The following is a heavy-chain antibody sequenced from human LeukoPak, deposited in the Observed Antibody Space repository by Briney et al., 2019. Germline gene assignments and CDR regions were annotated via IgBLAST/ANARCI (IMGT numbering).Heavy chain of an antibody. J-gene: IGHJ6*03. D-gene: IGHD4-17*01. CDR2: IYHSGST. Sequence: PSETLSLTCTVSGYSISSGYYWGWIRQPPGKGLEWIGSIYHSGSTYYNPSLKSRVTISVDTSKNQFSLKLSSVTAADTAVYYCTVTTVTTYYYYYMDVWGKGTTVTVSS. CDR3: TVTTVTTYYYYYMDV. CDR1: GYSISSGYY. V-gene: IGHV4-38-2*02.